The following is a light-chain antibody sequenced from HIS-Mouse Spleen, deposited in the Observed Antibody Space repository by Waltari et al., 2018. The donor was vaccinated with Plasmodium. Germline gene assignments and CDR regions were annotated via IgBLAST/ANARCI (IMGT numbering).Light chain of an antibody. V-gene: IGKV4-1*01. CDR3: QQYYSTPPYT. CDR1: QSVLYSSNNKNY. J-gene: IGKJ2*01. CDR2: WAS. Sequence: DIVMTQSSDSLALSMGVRALINCKHSQSVLYSSNNKNYLAWYQQKPGQPPKRLIYWASTRESGVPDRFSGSGSGTDFTLTISSLQAEDVAVYYCQQYYSTPPYTFGQGTKLEIK.